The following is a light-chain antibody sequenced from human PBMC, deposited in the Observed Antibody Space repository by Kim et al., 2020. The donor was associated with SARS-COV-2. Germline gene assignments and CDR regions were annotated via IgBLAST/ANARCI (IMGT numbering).Light chain of an antibody. J-gene: IGKJ4*01. CDR2: GAS. V-gene: IGKV3D-15*01. CDR3: QQYSDWPLT. Sequence: VSPGEVATLSCRASQSVSSHLAWYQQKPGQPPRLLISGASTRATGIPARFSGSGAGTEFTLTISSLQSEDFAVYYCQQYSDWPLTFGGGNKVDIK. CDR1: QSVSSH.